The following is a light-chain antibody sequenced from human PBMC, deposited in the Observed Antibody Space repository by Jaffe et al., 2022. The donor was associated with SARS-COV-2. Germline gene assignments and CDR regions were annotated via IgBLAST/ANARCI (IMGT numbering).Light chain of an antibody. CDR1: QTINSW. J-gene: IGKJ5*01. Sequence: DIQMTQSPSTLSASVGDRVTLTCRASQTINSWLAWYQQKPGKAPKLLIYKASSLESGVPSRFSGSGSGTEFTLTINRLQPDDFATYYCQQYNSYPITFGQGTRLEIK. V-gene: IGKV1-5*03. CDR2: KAS. CDR3: QQYNSYPIT.